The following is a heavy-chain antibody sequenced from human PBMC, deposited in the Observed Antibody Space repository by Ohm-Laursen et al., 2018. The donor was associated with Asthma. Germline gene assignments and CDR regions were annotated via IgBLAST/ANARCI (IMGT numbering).Heavy chain of an antibody. Sequence: SLRLSCAASGFTFGSYGMHWVRQAPGKGLEWVVVISYDGSNKYYADSVKGRFTISRDNSKNTLYLQMNSLRAEDTAVYYCARGLITMVRGGLNYYYYGMDVWGQGTTVTVSS. J-gene: IGHJ6*02. CDR3: ARGLITMVRGGLNYYYYGMDV. CDR2: ISYDGSNK. D-gene: IGHD3-10*01. CDR1: GFTFGSYG. V-gene: IGHV3-30*03.